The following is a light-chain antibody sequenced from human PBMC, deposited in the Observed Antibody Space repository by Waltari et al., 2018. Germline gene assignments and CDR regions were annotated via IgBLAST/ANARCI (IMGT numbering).Light chain of an antibody. CDR2: GAS. CDR1: QSVSSY. Sequence: VILTQSPATLSLSPGERATLSCRASQSVSSYLAWYQQKPGQAPRLLSYGASSRATGIPDRFSGSGSGTEFTLTISSLEPEDFAVYYCQKYSTSPPTVGGGTKVEIK. J-gene: IGKJ4*01. CDR3: QKYSTSPPT. V-gene: IGKV3-20*01.